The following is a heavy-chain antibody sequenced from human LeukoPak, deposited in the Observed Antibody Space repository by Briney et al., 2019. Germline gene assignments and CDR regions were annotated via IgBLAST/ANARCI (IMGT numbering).Heavy chain of an antibody. D-gene: IGHD5-24*01. J-gene: IGHJ4*02. CDR3: ARQARWLQPDY. V-gene: IGHV3-30*04. Sequence: GRSLRLSCAASGFTFGSYAMHWVRQAPGKGLEWVAVISYDGSNKYYADSVKGRFTISRDNSKNTLYLQMNSLRAEDTAVYYCARQARWLQPDYWGQGTLVTVSS. CDR2: ISYDGSNK. CDR1: GFTFGSYA.